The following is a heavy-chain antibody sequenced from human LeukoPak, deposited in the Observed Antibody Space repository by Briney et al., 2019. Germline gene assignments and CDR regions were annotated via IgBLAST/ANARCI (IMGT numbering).Heavy chain of an antibody. CDR3: ARVRSWDYGDYAGAIDY. Sequence: SQTLSLTCTVSGGSISSYYWSWIRQPPGKGLEWIGYIYYSGSTNYNPSLKSRVTISVDTSKNQFSLKLSSVTAADTAVYYCARVRSWDYGDYAGAIDYWGQGTLVTVSS. CDR1: GGSISSYY. CDR2: IYYSGST. J-gene: IGHJ4*02. V-gene: IGHV4-59*01. D-gene: IGHD4-17*01.